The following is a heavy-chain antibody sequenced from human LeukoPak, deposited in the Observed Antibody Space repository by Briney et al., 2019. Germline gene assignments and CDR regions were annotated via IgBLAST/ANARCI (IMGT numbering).Heavy chain of an antibody. Sequence: GGSLRLSCAASGFTFSSHGMYWVRQAPGKGLEWVAFIRYDGSNKYYTDSMKGRFTISRDNSKNTLYLQMNSLRAEDTAVYYCARGGSRFLEWLFGIDYWGQGTLVTVSS. V-gene: IGHV3-30*02. D-gene: IGHD3-3*01. CDR3: ARGGSRFLEWLFGIDY. CDR1: GFTFSSHG. J-gene: IGHJ4*02. CDR2: IRYDGSNK.